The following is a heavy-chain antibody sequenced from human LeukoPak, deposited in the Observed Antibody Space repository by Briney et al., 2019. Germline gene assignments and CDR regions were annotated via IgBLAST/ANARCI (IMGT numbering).Heavy chain of an antibody. V-gene: IGHV1-2*02. CDR3: AKDLDGGSYFRLVHYFDY. D-gene: IGHD1-26*01. J-gene: IGHJ4*02. CDR1: GYTFTGYY. Sequence: ASVKVSCKASGYTFTGYYMHWVRQAPGQGLEWMGWINPDSGGTNYAQKFQGRVTMTRDTSISTAYMELSRLRSDDTAVYYCAKDLDGGSYFRLVHYFDYWGQGTLVTVSS. CDR2: INPDSGGT.